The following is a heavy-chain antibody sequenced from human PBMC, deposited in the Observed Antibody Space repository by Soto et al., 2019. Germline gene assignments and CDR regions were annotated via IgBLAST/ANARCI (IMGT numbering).Heavy chain of an antibody. J-gene: IGHJ3*02. CDR1: GYSFTSYW. Sequence: GESLKISCKGSGYSFTSYWIGWVRQMPGKGLEWMGIIYPGDSDTRYSPSFQGQVTISADKSIRTAYLQWSSLKASDTPMYYCASLEAVAGKGAFDIWGQGTMVTVSS. CDR2: IYPGDSDT. D-gene: IGHD6-19*01. CDR3: ASLEAVAGKGAFDI. V-gene: IGHV5-51*01.